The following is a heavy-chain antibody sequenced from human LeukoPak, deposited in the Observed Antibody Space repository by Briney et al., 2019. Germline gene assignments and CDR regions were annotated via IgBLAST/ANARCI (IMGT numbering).Heavy chain of an antibody. V-gene: IGHV3-74*01. CDR1: GFTFTSYW. CDR2: INTDGTIT. D-gene: IGHD2-2*01. Sequence: GGSLRLSCAASGFTFTSYWMHWVRHAPGKGLVWLSRINTDGTITSYADSLEGRFTISRDNAKNTVYLQMNSLRTEDTAVYYCARPGIGFDYWGQGALVTVSS. J-gene: IGHJ4*02. CDR3: ARPGIGFDY.